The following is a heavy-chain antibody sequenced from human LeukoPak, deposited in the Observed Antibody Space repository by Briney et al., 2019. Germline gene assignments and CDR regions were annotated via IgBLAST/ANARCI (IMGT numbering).Heavy chain of an antibody. V-gene: IGHV3-23*01. CDR3: ASGGSATLTRNLFDY. Sequence: PGGSLRLSCAASGFTFSSYAMSRVRQAPGKGLEWVSTISGSGDSTYSADSVKGRFTISRDNSKNTLYLQMNSLRAEDTAVYYCASGGSATLTRNLFDYWGQGTLVTVSS. D-gene: IGHD4-11*01. CDR1: GFTFSSYA. J-gene: IGHJ4*02. CDR2: ISGSGDST.